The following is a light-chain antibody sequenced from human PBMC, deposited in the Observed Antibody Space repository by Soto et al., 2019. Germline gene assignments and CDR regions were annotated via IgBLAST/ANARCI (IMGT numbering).Light chain of an antibody. CDR3: QQYDNLPYT. CDR1: QNIYIY. Sequence: DIQMTQSPSSLFASVGDRVSITCQASQNIYIYLNWFQRKPGRAPKLLIYDSSHLDTGVPSRFRGSGSGTEFTLTISGLQPEDVATYFCQQYDNLPYTFGQGTNMEI. CDR2: DSS. J-gene: IGKJ2*01. V-gene: IGKV1-33*01.